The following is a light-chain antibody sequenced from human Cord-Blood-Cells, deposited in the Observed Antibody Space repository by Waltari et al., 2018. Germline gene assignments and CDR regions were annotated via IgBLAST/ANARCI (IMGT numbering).Light chain of an antibody. CDR2: AAS. Sequence: WLPKSPPFPPALPGDKFTTSCRMSQGISSYLAWYQQKPGKAPELLIYAASTLQSGVPSRFSGSGSGTDFTLTISCLQSEDFATYYCQQYYSFPYTFGQGTKLEIK. V-gene: IGKV1D-8*01. CDR3: QQYYSFPYT. J-gene: IGKJ2*01. CDR1: QGISSY.